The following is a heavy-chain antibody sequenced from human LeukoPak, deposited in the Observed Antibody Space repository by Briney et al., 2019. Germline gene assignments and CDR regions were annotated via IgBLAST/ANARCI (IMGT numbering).Heavy chain of an antibody. D-gene: IGHD6-19*01. V-gene: IGHV3-48*03. CDR1: GFTFSSYE. CDR3: VRGGGSGWYDFDY. CDR2: IASSASTT. J-gene: IGHJ4*02. Sequence: GGSLRLSCAASGFTFSSYEMNWVRQAPGKGLEWISYIASSASTTYYADSVRGRFTISRDNAKNSLYLQMNNLRAEDTALYYCVRGGGSGWYDFDYWGQGTQVTVSS.